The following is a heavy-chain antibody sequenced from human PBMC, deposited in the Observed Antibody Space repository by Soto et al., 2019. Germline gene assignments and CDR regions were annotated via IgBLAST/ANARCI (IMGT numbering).Heavy chain of an antibody. CDR1: GASLSRYY. CDR3: VRDGTKNLRDRFEP. J-gene: IGHJ5*02. Sequence: QVVLQESGPGVVKPSDTLSLTCNVSGASLSRYYWRWIRQPPGQGLEWIGRIYATGDTDYNPSLKSRISMSVDMSKKQFSLTLRSVTAADTAIYYCVRDGTKNLRDRFEPWGRGILVTVSS. CDR2: IYATGDT. V-gene: IGHV4-4*07. D-gene: IGHD1-26*01.